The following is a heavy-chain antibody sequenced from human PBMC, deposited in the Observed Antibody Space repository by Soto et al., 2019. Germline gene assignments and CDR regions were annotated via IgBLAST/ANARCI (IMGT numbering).Heavy chain of an antibody. V-gene: IGHV3-48*03. CDR3: ARDGAPRRPNWYFDL. D-gene: IGHD6-6*01. Sequence: GGSLRLSCVASGFTFSGFEMNWVRQAPGKGLEWVSYISRSGTTIYYADSVKGRFTISRDNAKNSLYLQMNSLRADDTAVYYCARDGAPRRPNWYFDLWGRGTLVTVSS. CDR2: ISRSGTTI. CDR1: GFTFSGFE. J-gene: IGHJ2*01.